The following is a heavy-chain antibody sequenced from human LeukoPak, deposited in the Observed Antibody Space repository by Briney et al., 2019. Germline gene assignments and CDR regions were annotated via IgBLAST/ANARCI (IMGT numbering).Heavy chain of an antibody. V-gene: IGHV3-23*01. Sequence: AGGSLRLSCAASGFTLSSCATSWVRQAPGKGLEWVSAISASGADTYYADSVKGRFTIPRDTSKNTLYLQMNSLRDEDTAVYYCAKQLDSGNYYPTGDDYWGQGALVTVSS. D-gene: IGHD3-10*01. CDR1: GFTLSSCA. J-gene: IGHJ4*02. CDR2: ISASGADT. CDR3: AKQLDSGNYYPTGDDY.